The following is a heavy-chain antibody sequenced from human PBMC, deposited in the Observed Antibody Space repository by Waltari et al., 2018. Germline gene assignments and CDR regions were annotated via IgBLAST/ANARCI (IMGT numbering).Heavy chain of an antibody. Sequence: QVQLVQSGSELKKPGASVKVSCKSSGYTFTSYALNRVRQAPGQGLEWMGWINTNTGNPTYAQGFTGRFVFSLDTSGSTASLQISSLKAEDTAVYYCASEHSRGMDVWGQGTTVIVSS. V-gene: IGHV7-4-1*02. CDR1: GYTFTSYA. CDR3: ASEHSRGMDV. J-gene: IGHJ6*02. CDR2: INTNTGNP.